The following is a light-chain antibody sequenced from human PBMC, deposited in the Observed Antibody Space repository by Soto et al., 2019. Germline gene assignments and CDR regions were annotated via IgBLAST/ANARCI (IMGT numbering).Light chain of an antibody. V-gene: IGKV4-1*01. J-gene: IGKJ4*01. Sequence: DIVMTQSPDSLAVSLGERATINCKSSQSVLYSSNNKNYLAWYQQKPGQPPKLLIYWASTRESGVPDRFSGSGSGTDFTLTISSLQAEDWAVYYCQQYYSTPLTFGGGTQVDLK. CDR2: WAS. CDR3: QQYYSTPLT. CDR1: QSVLYSSNNKNY.